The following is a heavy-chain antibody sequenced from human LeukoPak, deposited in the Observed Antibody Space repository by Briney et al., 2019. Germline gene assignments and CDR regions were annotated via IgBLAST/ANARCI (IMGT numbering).Heavy chain of an antibody. CDR2: ISAYNGNT. J-gene: IGHJ4*02. CDR1: GYTFTSYG. D-gene: IGHD3-3*01. Sequence: ASVKVSCKASGYTFTSYGISWVRQAPGQGLEWVGWISAYNGNTNYAQKLQGRVTMTTDTSTSTAYMELRSLRSDDTAVYYCARVLSPVGRFLEWLLLALDYWSQGTLVTVSS. CDR3: ARVLSPVGRFLEWLLLALDY. V-gene: IGHV1-18*01.